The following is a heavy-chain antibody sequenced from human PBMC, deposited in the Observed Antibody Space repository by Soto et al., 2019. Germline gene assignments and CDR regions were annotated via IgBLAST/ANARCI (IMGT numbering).Heavy chain of an antibody. CDR2: INPNSGGA. CDR1: GYTFIGYY. CDR3: ARSGGGYDLGDY. V-gene: IGHV1-2*04. J-gene: IGHJ4*02. Sequence: QVQLVQSGAEVKKPGASVKVSCKASGYTFIGYYIHWARQAPGQGLEWMGWINPNSGGAKYSQKFQAWVTMTSHTSISTTYMELSRQKTDDTAVYYCARSGGGYDLGDYWGQGTLVTVSS. D-gene: IGHD5-12*01.